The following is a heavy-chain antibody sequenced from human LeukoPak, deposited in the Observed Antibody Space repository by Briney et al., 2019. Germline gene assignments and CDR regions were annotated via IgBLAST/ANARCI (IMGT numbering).Heavy chain of an antibody. CDR2: IKQDGSEK. Sequence: GGSLRLSCAASGFTFSSYGMHWVRQAPGKGLEWVANIKQDGSEKYYVDSVKGRFTISRDNAKNSLYLQMNSLRAEDTAVHYCAREGEAAMVSFALDYWGQGTLVTVSS. J-gene: IGHJ4*02. CDR3: AREGEAAMVSFALDY. CDR1: GFTFSSYG. D-gene: IGHD5-18*01. V-gene: IGHV3-7*01.